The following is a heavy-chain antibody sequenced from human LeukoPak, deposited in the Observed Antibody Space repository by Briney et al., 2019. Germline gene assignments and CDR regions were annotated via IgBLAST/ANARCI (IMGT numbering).Heavy chain of an antibody. V-gene: IGHV1-2*02. CDR2: INPNSGDT. CDR1: GYTFTGYY. D-gene: IGHD1-26*01. J-gene: IGHJ5*02. CDR3: ARNIVGATTRWFDP. Sequence: ASVKVSCKASGYTFTGYYMHWVRQAPGQGLEWMGWINPNSGDTNYAQKFQGRVTMTRDTSISTAYMELSRLRSDDTAVYYCARNIVGATTRWFDPWGQGTLVTVSS.